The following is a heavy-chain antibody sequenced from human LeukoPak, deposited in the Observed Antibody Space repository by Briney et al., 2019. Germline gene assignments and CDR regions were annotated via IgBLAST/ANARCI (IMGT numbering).Heavy chain of an antibody. CDR1: GFTFSSYA. V-gene: IGHV3-23*01. CDR2: ISGSGGST. CDR3: AKWNVPHSRRVPTTVVTLGIWFDP. Sequence: PGGSLRLSCAASGFTFSSYAMSWVRQAPGKGLEWVSAISGSGGSTYYADSVKGRFTISRDNSKNTLYLQMNSLRAEDTAVYYCAKWNVPHSRRVPTTVVTLGIWFDPWGQGTLVTVSS. D-gene: IGHD4-23*01. J-gene: IGHJ5*02.